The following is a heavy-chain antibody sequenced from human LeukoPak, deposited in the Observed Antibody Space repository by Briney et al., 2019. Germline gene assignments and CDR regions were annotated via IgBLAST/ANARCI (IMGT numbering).Heavy chain of an antibody. D-gene: IGHD1-26*01. J-gene: IGHJ5*02. CDR3: AREGVGATPYNWFDP. Sequence: MASETLSLTCTVSGGSISSYYWSWIRQPAGKGLEWIGRIYTSGSTNYNPSLKSRVTMSVDTSKNQFSLKLSSVTAADTAVYYCAREGVGATPYNWFDPWGQGTLVTVSS. CDR1: GGSISSYY. CDR2: IYTSGST. V-gene: IGHV4-4*07.